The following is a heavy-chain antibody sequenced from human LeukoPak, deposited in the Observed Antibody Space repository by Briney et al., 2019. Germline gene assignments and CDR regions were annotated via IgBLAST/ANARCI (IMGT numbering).Heavy chain of an antibody. Sequence: GGSLRLSCAASGFTLSSYATSWVRQAPGKGLEWVSGISDSGGTVYYADSAKGRFTISRDNSKNSLYLQMNSLRAEDTAVYYCAKKLSGSYKGFDYWGQGTLVTVSS. V-gene: IGHV3-23*01. J-gene: IGHJ4*02. D-gene: IGHD1-26*01. CDR3: AKKLSGSYKGFDY. CDR2: ISDSGGTV. CDR1: GFTLSSYA.